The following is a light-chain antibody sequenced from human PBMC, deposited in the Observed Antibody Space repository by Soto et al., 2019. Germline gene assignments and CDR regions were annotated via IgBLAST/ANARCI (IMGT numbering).Light chain of an antibody. Sequence: VLTQSPATLSLPPGERATLSCRASQSISSNFLAWYQQKRGQAPRLLIHGASNRATGIPARFSGSGSGTDFTLTITRLEPEDFAVYYCQQYGGSPRTFGQGTKVDIK. CDR3: QQYGGSPRT. CDR1: QSISSNF. CDR2: GAS. J-gene: IGKJ1*01. V-gene: IGKV3-20*01.